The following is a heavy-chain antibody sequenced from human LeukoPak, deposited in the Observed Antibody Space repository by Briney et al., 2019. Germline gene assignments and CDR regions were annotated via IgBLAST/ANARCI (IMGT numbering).Heavy chain of an antibody. CDR3: ARDYGDYEPGRHHYYYYYMDV. D-gene: IGHD4-17*01. V-gene: IGHV3-21*01. Sequence: GGSLRLSCAASGFTFSSYGMSWVRQTPGKGLEWVSSISSSSSYIFYADSVKGRFTMSRDNAKKSLFLQMNSLRAEDTAVYYCARDYGDYEPGRHHYYYYYMDVWGKGTTVTVSS. CDR1: GFTFSSYG. J-gene: IGHJ6*03. CDR2: ISSSSSYI.